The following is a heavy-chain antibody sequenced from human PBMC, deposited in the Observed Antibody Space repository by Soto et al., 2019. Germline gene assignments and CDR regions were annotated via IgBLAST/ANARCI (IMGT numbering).Heavy chain of an antibody. CDR1: GGTFSSYT. J-gene: IGHJ4*02. CDR2: IIPILGIA. V-gene: IGHV1-69*02. D-gene: IGHD2-2*02. CDR3: AMEYCSSTSCYRDY. Sequence: QVQLVQSGAEVKKPGSSVKVSCKASGGTFSSYTISWVRQAPGQGLEWMGRIIPILGIANYAQKFQGRVTITANKSTSTAYMELSSMSSEDTAVYYCAMEYCSSTSCYRDYWGQGTLVTVSS.